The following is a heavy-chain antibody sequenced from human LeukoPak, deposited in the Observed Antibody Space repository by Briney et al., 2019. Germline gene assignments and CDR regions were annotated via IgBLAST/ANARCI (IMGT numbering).Heavy chain of an antibody. CDR2: INHSGSS. CDR1: GVSFSGYY. J-gene: IGHJ5*02. V-gene: IGHV4-34*01. D-gene: IGHD2-2*01. CDR3: AREGDCSSTSCYHGSSAYNWFDH. Sequence: SETLSLTCAVSGVSFSGYYWSWSRQPPGQGQEWIGEINHSGSSNYNPTLKSRVTISVDTSKHEFSLKLRSVTAADTAVYYCAREGDCSSTSCYHGSSAYNWFDHWGQGTLVTVSS.